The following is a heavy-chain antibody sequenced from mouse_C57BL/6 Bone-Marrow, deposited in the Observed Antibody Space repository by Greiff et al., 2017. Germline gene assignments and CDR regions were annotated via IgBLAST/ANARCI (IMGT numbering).Heavy chain of an antibody. D-gene: IGHD2-3*01. Sequence: EVQLQQSGAELVRPGASVKLSCTASGFNIKDDYIHWVKQRPEQGLEWIGWLDPEIGDTEYASKFQGKATITSDTSSNTAYLQLSSLTSEDTAVDYCSSFDGNYFDFWGQGTPLTVAS. CDR2: LDPEIGDT. CDR3: SSFDGNYFDF. V-gene: IGHV14-4*01. J-gene: IGHJ2*01. CDR1: GFNIKDDY.